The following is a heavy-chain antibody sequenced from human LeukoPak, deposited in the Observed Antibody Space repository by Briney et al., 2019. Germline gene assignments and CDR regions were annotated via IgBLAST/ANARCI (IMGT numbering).Heavy chain of an antibody. CDR1: GFTFSSYS. Sequence: GGSLRLSCAASGFTFSSYSMNWVRQAPGKGLEWVSSISSSSSYIYYADSVKGRFTISRDNAKNSLYLQMNSLRAEDTAVYYCARVYYYDSSGYYYRWFDPWGQGTLVTVSS. D-gene: IGHD3-22*01. J-gene: IGHJ5*02. CDR2: ISSSSSYI. CDR3: ARVYYYDSSGYYYRWFDP. V-gene: IGHV3-21*01.